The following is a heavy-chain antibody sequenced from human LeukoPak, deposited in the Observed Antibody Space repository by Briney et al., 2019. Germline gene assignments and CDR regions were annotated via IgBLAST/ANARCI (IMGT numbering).Heavy chain of an antibody. CDR2: ISAYNGNT. D-gene: IGHD1-26*01. V-gene: IGHV1-18*01. J-gene: IGHJ3*02. CDR3: ARDGGYSGSFPSDAFDI. CDR1: GYTFTSYG. Sequence: ASVKVSCKASGYTFTSYGISWVRQAPGQGLEWMGWISAYNGNTNYAQKLQGRVTMTTDTSTSTAYMELRSLRSDDTAVYYCARDGGYSGSFPSDAFDIWGQGTMVTVSS.